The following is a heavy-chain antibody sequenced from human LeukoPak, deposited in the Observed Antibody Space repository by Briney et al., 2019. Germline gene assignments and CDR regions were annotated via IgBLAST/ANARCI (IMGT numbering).Heavy chain of an antibody. D-gene: IGHD6-19*01. CDR3: ARGTGSSGWSLPFDY. CDR1: GGSFSGYY. J-gene: IGHJ4*02. V-gene: IGHV4-34*01. Sequence: PSETLSLTCAVYGGSFSGYYWSWIRQPPGKGLEWIGEINHSGSTNYNPSLKSRVTISVDTSKNQFSLKLSSVTAADTAVYYCARGTGSSGWSLPFDYWGQGTLVTVSS. CDR2: INHSGST.